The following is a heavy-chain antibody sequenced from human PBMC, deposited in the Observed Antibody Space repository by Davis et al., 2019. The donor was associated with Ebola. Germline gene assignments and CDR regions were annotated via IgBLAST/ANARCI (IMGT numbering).Heavy chain of an antibody. CDR3: AKSHCSSTNCYRWGYGWFDP. CDR2: IIPMFDTA. V-gene: IGHV1-69*13. CDR1: GGTFSTFP. J-gene: IGHJ5*02. Sequence: SVKVSCKASGGTFSTFPINWVRQAPGQGLEWMGGIIPMFDTANYAQKFQGRVTITADESTSTAYMELSSLRSDDTAIYYCAKSHCSSTNCYRWGYGWFDPWGQGTLVIVSS. D-gene: IGHD2-2*02.